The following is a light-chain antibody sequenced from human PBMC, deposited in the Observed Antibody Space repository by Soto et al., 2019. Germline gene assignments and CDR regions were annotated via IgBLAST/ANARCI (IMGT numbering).Light chain of an antibody. CDR1: QSVSSSY. J-gene: IGKJ1*01. CDR3: HQYGSSPAT. Sequence: EIVLTQSPGTLSLSPGERATLSCRASQSVSSSYLAWYQQKPGQAPRLLIYGASSRATGIPDRFSGSGSGTDFTLTSSRLEPEDFAVYYCHQYGSSPATFGQGTKVDI. CDR2: GAS. V-gene: IGKV3-20*01.